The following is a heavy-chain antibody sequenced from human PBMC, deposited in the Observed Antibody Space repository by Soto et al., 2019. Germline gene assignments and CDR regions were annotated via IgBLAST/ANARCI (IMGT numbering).Heavy chain of an antibody. D-gene: IGHD4-17*01. Sequence: PGGSLRLSCAASGFTFSNAWMSWVRQAPGKGLEWVGRIKSKTDGGTTGYAAPVKGRFTISRDDSKNTLYLQMNSLKTEDTAVYYCTTTPVTVMVYFQHWGQGTLVTVS. J-gene: IGHJ1*01. V-gene: IGHV3-15*01. CDR1: GFTFSNAW. CDR2: IKSKTDGGTT. CDR3: TTTPVTVMVYFQH.